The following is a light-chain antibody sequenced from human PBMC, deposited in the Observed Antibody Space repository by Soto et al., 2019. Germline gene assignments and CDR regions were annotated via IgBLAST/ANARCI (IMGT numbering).Light chain of an antibody. Sequence: DIQLTQSPSFLSASVGDTVTITCRASQGISTYLAWYQQKPGKAPKNLIYGASTLQSGVPSRFRGSGSGTEFTLPISSLQPEDFATYYCQGHSTYPRTFGPGTKVEIK. CDR3: QGHSTYPRT. J-gene: IGKJ1*01. CDR1: QGISTY. CDR2: GAS. V-gene: IGKV1-9*01.